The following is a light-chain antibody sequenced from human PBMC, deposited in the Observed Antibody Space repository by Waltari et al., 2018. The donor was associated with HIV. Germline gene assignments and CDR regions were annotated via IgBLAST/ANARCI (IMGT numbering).Light chain of an antibody. V-gene: IGLV2-14*01. CDR2: EVS. CDR1: SSDVGGYNY. CDR3: ISCRSSSNTDV. Sequence: QSALTQPASVSGSPGQSITISCTGTSSDVGGYNYVSWYQQHPGTAPKLMIYEVSNRPSGVSNRFSGSKSGNTAALTIAGLQAEDEAEYYCISCRSSSNTDVFGTGTKVTVL. J-gene: IGLJ1*01.